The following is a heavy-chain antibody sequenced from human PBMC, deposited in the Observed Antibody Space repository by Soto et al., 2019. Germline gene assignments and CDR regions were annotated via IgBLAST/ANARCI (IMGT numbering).Heavy chain of an antibody. CDR2: IYYSGST. CDR1: GGSISSGDYY. Sequence: SETLSLTCTVSGGSISSGDYYWGWIRQPPGKGLEWIGSIYYSGSTYYNPSLKSRVTISVDTSKNQFSLKLSSVTAADTAVYYCARHGTEMVRGVYYYYGMDVWGQGTTVTVSS. J-gene: IGHJ6*02. CDR3: ARHGTEMVRGVYYYYGMDV. V-gene: IGHV4-39*01. D-gene: IGHD3-10*01.